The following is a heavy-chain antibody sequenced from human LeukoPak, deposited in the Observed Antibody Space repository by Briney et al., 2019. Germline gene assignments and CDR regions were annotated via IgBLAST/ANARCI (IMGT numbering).Heavy chain of an antibody. D-gene: IGHD3-10*01. J-gene: IGHJ6*03. CDR1: GYTFTSYG. V-gene: IGHV1-18*01. Sequence: ASVKVSCKASGYTFTSYGISWVRQAPGQGLEWMGWISAYNGNTNYAQKLQGRVTMTTDTSTSTAYMELRSLRSDDTAVYYCARGVASMVRGVIPFWNYYYYMDVWGKGTTVTISS. CDR2: ISAYNGNT. CDR3: ARGVASMVRGVIPFWNYYYYMDV.